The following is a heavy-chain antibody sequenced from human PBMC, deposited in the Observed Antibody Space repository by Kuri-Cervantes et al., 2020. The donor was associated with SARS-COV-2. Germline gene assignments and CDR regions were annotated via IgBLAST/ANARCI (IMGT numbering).Heavy chain of an antibody. D-gene: IGHD2-2*01. CDR1: GGSFSGYY. V-gene: IGHV4-34*01. Sequence: SQTLSLTCAVYGGSFSGYYWSWIRQPPGKGLEWIGEINHSVGTNYNPSLKSRVTISVDTSKNQFSLKLSSVTAADTAVYYCAREGGDILVDGMDVWGQGTTVTVSS. CDR2: INHSVGT. J-gene: IGHJ6*02. CDR3: AREGGDILVDGMDV.